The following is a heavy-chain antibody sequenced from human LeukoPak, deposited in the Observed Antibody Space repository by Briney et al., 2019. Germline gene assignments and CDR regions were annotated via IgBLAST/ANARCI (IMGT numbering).Heavy chain of an antibody. Sequence: GRSLRLSCAASGFTFDDYAMHWVRQAPGKGLEWGSGISWNSGSIGYADSVKGRFTISRDNAKNSLYLQMNSLRAEDTALYYCAKVDSSGYYYGGGYFDYWGQGTLVTVSS. CDR1: GFTFDDYA. J-gene: IGHJ4*02. D-gene: IGHD3-22*01. CDR2: ISWNSGSI. CDR3: AKVDSSGYYYGGGYFDY. V-gene: IGHV3-9*01.